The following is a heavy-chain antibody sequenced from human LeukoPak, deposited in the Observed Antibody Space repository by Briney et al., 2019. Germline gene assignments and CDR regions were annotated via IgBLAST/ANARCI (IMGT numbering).Heavy chain of an antibody. J-gene: IGHJ4*02. CDR3: ARAPDSDSGYDYFDY. D-gene: IGHD5-12*01. CDR1: GYTFTNHW. Sequence: PGESLRISCKGSGYTFTNHWISWVRQMPGKGLEWMGKIDPSDSYTNYSPSFQGHVTISAVKSISTAYLQWSSLKASDTAMYYCARAPDSDSGYDYFDYWGQGTLVTVSS. V-gene: IGHV5-10-1*01. CDR2: IDPSDSYT.